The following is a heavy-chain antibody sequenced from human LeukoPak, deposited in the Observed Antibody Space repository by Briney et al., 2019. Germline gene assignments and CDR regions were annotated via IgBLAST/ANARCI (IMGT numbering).Heavy chain of an antibody. V-gene: IGHV3-74*01. CDR2: IKFDVSLA. CDR1: GLTFSTYW. CDR3: VTGHYDSRMYFDL. D-gene: IGHD3-16*01. Sequence: GGSLRLSCTASGLTFSTYWVHWVRQAPGKGLVWVSQIKFDVSLASYADSVKGRFTISRDNAKNTLYLQMNTLGTEDTAVYYCVTGHYDSRMYFDLWGRGTLVTVSS. J-gene: IGHJ2*01.